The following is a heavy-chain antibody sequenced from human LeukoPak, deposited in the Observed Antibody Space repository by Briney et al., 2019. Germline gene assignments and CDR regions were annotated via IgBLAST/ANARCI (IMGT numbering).Heavy chain of an antibody. CDR3: ARAFPLKVYSSGWYAVDGRLEFDY. D-gene: IGHD6-19*01. V-gene: IGHV1-2*02. CDR1: GYTFTGYY. CDR2: INPNSGGT. Sequence: GSVKVSCKASGYTFTGYYMHWVRQAPGQGLEWMGWINPNSGGTNYAQKFQGRVTMTRDTSISTAYMQLSRLRSDDTAVYYCARAFPLKVYSSGWYAVDGRLEFDYWGQGTLVTVSS. J-gene: IGHJ4*02.